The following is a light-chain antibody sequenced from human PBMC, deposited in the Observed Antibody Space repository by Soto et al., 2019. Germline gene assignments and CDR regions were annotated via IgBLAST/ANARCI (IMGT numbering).Light chain of an antibody. CDR2: GNS. V-gene: IGLV1-40*01. Sequence: QSVRTQPPSVSGAPGQRVTISCTGSSSNIGAGYDVHWYQQLPGTAPKLLIYGNSNRPSGVPDRFSGSKSGTSASLAITGLQAEDEADYYCQSYDSSPSGYVFGTGTKVTVL. CDR1: SSNIGAGYD. J-gene: IGLJ1*01. CDR3: QSYDSSPSGYV.